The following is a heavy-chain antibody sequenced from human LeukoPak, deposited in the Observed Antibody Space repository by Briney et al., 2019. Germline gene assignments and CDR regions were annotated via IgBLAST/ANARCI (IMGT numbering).Heavy chain of an antibody. CDR1: GFTFSSYG. V-gene: IGHV3-30*02. D-gene: IGHD1-26*01. CDR3: AKGRSGSYLTLDY. Sequence: GRSLRLSCAASGFTFSSYGMHWVRQAPGKGLEWVAFIRYDGSNKYYADSVKGRFTISRDNSKNTLYPQMNSLRAEDTAVYYCAKGRSGSYLTLDYWGQGTLVTVSS. J-gene: IGHJ4*02. CDR2: IRYDGSNK.